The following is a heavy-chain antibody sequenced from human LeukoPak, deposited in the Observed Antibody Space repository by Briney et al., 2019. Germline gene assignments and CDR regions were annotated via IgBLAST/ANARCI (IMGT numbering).Heavy chain of an antibody. V-gene: IGHV3-21*04. J-gene: IGHJ4*02. CDR1: AFTFSSYT. D-gene: IGHD5-18*01. Sequence: PGGSLRLSCAASAFTFSSYTMNWVRQAPGKGLEWVSSISSSSSYIYYADSVKGRFTISRDNAKNSLYLQMNSLGAEDTAVYYCAKDGGYNHGSFDYWGQGTLVTVSS. CDR3: AKDGGYNHGSFDY. CDR2: ISSSSSYI.